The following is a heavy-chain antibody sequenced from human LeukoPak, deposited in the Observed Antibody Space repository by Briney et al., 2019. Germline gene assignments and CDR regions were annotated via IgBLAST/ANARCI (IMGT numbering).Heavy chain of an antibody. CDR2: ISSSGSTI. J-gene: IGHJ4*02. D-gene: IGHD3-3*01. CDR3: ARQYYDFWSGYAHFDY. Sequence: GGSLRLSCAASGFTFSSYEMNWVRQAPGKGLEWVSYISSSGSTIYYADSVKGRFTISRDNAKNSLYLQMNSLRAEDTAVYYCARQYYDFWSGYAHFDYWGQGTLVTVSS. CDR1: GFTFSSYE. V-gene: IGHV3-48*03.